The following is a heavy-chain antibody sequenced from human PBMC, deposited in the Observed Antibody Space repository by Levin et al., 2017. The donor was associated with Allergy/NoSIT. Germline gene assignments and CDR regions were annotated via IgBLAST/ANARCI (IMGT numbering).Heavy chain of an antibody. J-gene: IGHJ3*02. D-gene: IGHD6-19*01. CDR2: IYYSATT. CDR3: ASALYSSGWYNAFDI. V-gene: IGHV4-39*01. Sequence: GSLRLSCTVSGGSISSTTYYWGWIRQPPGKGLEWIGTIYYSATTYYNPSLRSRVSMSVDTSKNQFSLKLSSVTAADTAVYYCASALYSSGWYNAFDIWGQGTMVTVSS. CDR1: GGSISSTTYY.